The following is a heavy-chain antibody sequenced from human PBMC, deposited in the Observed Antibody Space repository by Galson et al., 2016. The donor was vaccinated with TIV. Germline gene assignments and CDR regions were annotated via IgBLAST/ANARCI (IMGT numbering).Heavy chain of an antibody. J-gene: IGHJ4*02. CDR3: ARDTPSLLAAATMDY. CDR2: ISVYNGNT. CDR1: GYIFNNFG. V-gene: IGHV1-18*01. Sequence: SVKVSCKASGYIFNNFGVSWVRQAPGQGLEWMAWISVYNGNTNYAQSLQGRVTLTTDTSTGTAYMELRSLRSDDTAVYYCARDTPSLLAAATMDYWGQGTLVTVSS. D-gene: IGHD6-25*01.